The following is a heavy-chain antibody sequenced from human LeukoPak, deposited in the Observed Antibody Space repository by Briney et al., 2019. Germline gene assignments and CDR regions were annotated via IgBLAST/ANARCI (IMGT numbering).Heavy chain of an antibody. J-gene: IGHJ4*02. CDR2: ISGSGGST. CDR1: GFTFSSYA. Sequence: GGSLRLSCAASGFTFSSYAMSWVRQAPGKGLEWVSGISGSGGSTYYADSVKGRFTISRDNSKNTLYLQMNSLRAEDTAVYYCAKLLDYYDSSGYFDYWGQGTLVTVSS. CDR3: AKLLDYYDSSGYFDY. D-gene: IGHD3-22*01. V-gene: IGHV3-23*01.